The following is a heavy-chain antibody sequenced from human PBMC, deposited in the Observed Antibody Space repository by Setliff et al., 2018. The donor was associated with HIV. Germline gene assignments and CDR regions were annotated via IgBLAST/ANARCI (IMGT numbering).Heavy chain of an antibody. D-gene: IGHD6-19*01. CDR2: INHSGST. V-gene: IGHV4-34*01. Sequence: PGGSLRLSCTASGFSIDDYAMNWFRQAPGKGLEWIGEINHSGSTNYNPSLKSRVTISVDTSQNQFSLKLTSVTAADTAVYYCARLRQWLAFFDSWGQGTLVTVSS. CDR3: ARLRQWLAFFDS. J-gene: IGHJ4*02. CDR1: GFSIDDYA.